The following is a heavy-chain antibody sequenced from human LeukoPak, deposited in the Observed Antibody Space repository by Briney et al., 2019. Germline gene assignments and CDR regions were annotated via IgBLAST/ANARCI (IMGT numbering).Heavy chain of an antibody. Sequence: ASVKVSCKASGYTFTSYGISWVRQAPGQGLEWMGWISAYNGNTNYAQKLQGRVTMTTDTSTSTAYMELRSLRSDDTAVYYCARVKREHQLIGLYYYYMDVWGKGTTVTISS. CDR1: GYTFTSYG. V-gene: IGHV1-18*01. J-gene: IGHJ6*03. CDR3: ARVKREHQLIGLYYYYMDV. CDR2: ISAYNGNT. D-gene: IGHD6-13*01.